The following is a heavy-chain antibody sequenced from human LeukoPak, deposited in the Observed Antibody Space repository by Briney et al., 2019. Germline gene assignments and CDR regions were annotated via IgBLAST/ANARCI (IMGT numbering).Heavy chain of an antibody. CDR2: ISWNSGSI. J-gene: IGHJ6*02. CDR1: GFTFDDYA. D-gene: IGHD6-19*01. V-gene: IGHV3-9*01. Sequence: GRSLRLSCAASGFTFDDYAMHWVRQAPGKGLEWVSGISWNSGSIGYADSVKGRFTISRDNAKNSLYLQMNSLRAEDTALYYCAKDKGTAVAGDHGMDVWGQGTTVTVSS. CDR3: AKDKGTAVAGDHGMDV.